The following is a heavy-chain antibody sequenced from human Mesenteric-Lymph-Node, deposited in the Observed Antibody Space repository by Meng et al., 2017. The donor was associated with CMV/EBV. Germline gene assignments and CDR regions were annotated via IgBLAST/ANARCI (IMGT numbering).Heavy chain of an antibody. CDR3: AKGKDFMDV. V-gene: IGHV3-9*01. CDR2: ISWNSENI. Sequence: SLKISCAASGLTLKDHAMHWVRQAPGKGLEWVSGISWNSENIGYADSVKGRFTISRDNAKNSLYLQLNSLRPEDTAVYYCAKGKDFMDVWGQGTTVTVSS. CDR1: GLTLKDHA. J-gene: IGHJ6*02.